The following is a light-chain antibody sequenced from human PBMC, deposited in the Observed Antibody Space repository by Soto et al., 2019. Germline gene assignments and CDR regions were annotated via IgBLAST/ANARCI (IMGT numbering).Light chain of an antibody. CDR2: FND. CDR3: ATWDDSLNGLV. CDR1: NSNIGSNP. Sequence: QPVLTQPPSASGTPGQRVTISCSGSNSNIGSNPVNWYQQLPGTAPKALIYFNDQRPSGVPDRFSGSKSGTSASLAISGLQSEDEADYYCATWDDSLNGLVFGGGTKVTVL. V-gene: IGLV1-44*01. J-gene: IGLJ3*02.